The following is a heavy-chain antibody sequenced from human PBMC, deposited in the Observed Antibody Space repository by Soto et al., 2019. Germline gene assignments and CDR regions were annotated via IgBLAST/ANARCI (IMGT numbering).Heavy chain of an antibody. J-gene: IGHJ6*02. V-gene: IGHV3-30-3*01. CDR2: ISYDGSNK. D-gene: IGHD3-10*02. CDR3: AKDYDRDGWSHPYYYYYGMDV. CDR1: GFTFSSYA. Sequence: GGSLRLSCAASGFTFSSYAMHWVRQAPGKGLEWVAVISYDGSNKYYADSVKGRFTISRDNSKNTLYLQMNSLRAEDTAVYYCAKDYDRDGWSHPYYYYYGMDVWGQGTTVTVSS.